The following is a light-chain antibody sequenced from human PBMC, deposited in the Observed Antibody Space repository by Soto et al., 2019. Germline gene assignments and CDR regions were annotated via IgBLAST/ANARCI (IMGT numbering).Light chain of an antibody. Sequence: QSVLTQPPPASGSSGQSVTISCTGTSSDVGGYNYVSWYQQHPGKAPKLMIYEVIKRPSGVPDRFSGSKSGNRASLTVSGLQAEDEADYYCSSYAGSNIMVFGGGTKLTVL. CDR1: SSDVGGYNY. CDR2: EVI. CDR3: SSYAGSNIMV. V-gene: IGLV2-8*01. J-gene: IGLJ2*01.